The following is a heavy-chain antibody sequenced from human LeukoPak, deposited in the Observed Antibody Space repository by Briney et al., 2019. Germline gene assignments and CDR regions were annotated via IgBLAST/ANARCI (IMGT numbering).Heavy chain of an antibody. CDR2: ISSSGSTI. J-gene: IGHJ4*02. CDR1: GFTFSSYE. V-gene: IGHV3-48*03. Sequence: PGGSLRLSCAASGFTFSSYEMNWVRQAPGKGLEWVSYISSSGSTIYYADSVKGRFTISRDNAKNSLYLQMNSLRAEDTAVYYCASLSPFMVRGAIRRDDYWGQGTLVTVSS. CDR3: ASLSPFMVRGAIRRDDY. D-gene: IGHD3-10*01.